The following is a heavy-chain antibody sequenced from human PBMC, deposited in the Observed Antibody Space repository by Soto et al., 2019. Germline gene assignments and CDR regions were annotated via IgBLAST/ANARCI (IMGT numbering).Heavy chain of an antibody. CDR1: GFIFSDYT. CDR2: ISSSGGAI. D-gene: IGHD6-13*01. V-gene: IGHV3-48*02. J-gene: IGHJ6*02. Sequence: EVQLVESGGDLVQPGGSLRLSCAASGFIFSDYTMTWVRQAPGRGLEFVSHISSSGGAIFYAESVKGRFTVSRDNAKNSLYLQMTSLRDDDTVVYFCARDHGGSTWFVGVYYFFGLDVWGQGTAVTVSS. CDR3: ARDHGGSTWFVGVYYFFGLDV.